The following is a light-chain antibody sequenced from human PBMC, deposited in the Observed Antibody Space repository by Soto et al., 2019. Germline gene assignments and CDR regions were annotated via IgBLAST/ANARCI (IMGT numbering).Light chain of an antibody. CDR2: GAS. CDR1: QSVSSTY. V-gene: IGKV3-20*01. CDR3: QQYGGSPLWT. J-gene: IGKJ1*01. Sequence: IVLTQSPGTLSLSPGERATLSCRASQSVSSTYLAWYQQKPGQAPRLLIYGASSRATGIPDRFSGSGSGTDFTLTISRLEPEDFAVYYCQQYGGSPLWTFGHGTKVEIK.